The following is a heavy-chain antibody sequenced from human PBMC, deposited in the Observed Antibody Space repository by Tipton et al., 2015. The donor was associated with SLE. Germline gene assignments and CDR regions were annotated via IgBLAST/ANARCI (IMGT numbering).Heavy chain of an antibody. CDR1: GFNFDDFA. CDR3: TKGGFSFSYDY. V-gene: IGHV3-9*01. J-gene: IGHJ4*02. CDR2: MSWNSLSI. Sequence: SLRLSCAASGFNFDDFAMYWVRQAPGKGLEWVAGMSWNSLSIGYADSVKGRFTISRDNAKNTLYLQMDSLRAEDSAVYYCTKGGFSFSYDYWGQGTLVTVSS. D-gene: IGHD2/OR15-2a*01.